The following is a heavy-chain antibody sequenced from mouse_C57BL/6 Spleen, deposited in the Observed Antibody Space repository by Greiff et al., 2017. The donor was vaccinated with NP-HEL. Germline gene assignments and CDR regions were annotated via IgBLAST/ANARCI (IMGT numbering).Heavy chain of an antibody. CDR1: GYTFTSYG. CDR2: IYPRSGNT. V-gene: IGHV1-81*01. Sequence: VQLVESGAELARPGASVKLSCKASGYTFTSYGISWVKQRTGQGLEWIGEIYPRSGNTYYNEKFKGKATLTADKSSSTAYMELRSLTSEDSAVYFCASPDGYYVSWFAYWGQGTLVTVSA. J-gene: IGHJ3*01. D-gene: IGHD2-3*01. CDR3: ASPDGYYVSWFAY.